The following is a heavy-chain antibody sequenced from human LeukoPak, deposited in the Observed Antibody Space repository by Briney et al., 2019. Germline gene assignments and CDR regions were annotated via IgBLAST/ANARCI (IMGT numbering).Heavy chain of an antibody. CDR2: IYYSGST. D-gene: IGHD3-10*01. J-gene: IGHJ4*02. CDR1: GGSISSSSYY. V-gene: IGHV4-39*01. Sequence: SETLSLTCTASGGSISSSSYYWGWIRQPPGKGLEWIGSIYYSGSTYYNPSLKSRVTISVDTSKNQFSLKLSSVTAADTAVYYCARQALVLLWFGELPAHFDYWGQGTLVTVSS. CDR3: ARQALVLLWFGELPAHFDY.